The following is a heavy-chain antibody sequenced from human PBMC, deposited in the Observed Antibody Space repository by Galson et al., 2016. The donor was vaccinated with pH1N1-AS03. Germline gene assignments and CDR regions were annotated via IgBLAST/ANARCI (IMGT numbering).Heavy chain of an antibody. Sequence: SETLSLTCTVSGASISSSAYYWGWVRQLPGKGLEWIGTSWYTGATYTFYNPSLKSRVTISADMPNNQVSLNVTSVTAADTAIYYCAREVLVPSSPNYFDLWGQGSRVTVSS. D-gene: IGHD1-26*01. V-gene: IGHV4-39*02. CDR1: GASISSSAYY. CDR3: AREVLVPSSPNYFDL. CDR2: SWYTGATYT. J-gene: IGHJ4*02.